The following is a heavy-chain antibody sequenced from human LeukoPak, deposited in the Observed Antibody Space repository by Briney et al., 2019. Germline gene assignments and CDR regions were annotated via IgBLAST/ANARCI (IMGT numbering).Heavy chain of an antibody. Sequence: KASETLSLTCAVSGGSISSNNWWSWVRQPPGKGLEWIGEIYHSGSTNYNPSLKSRVTISVDKSKNQFSLKLSSVTAADTAVYYCASNRMGGRDFDYWGQGTLVTVSS. CDR1: GGSISSNNW. CDR3: ASNRMGGRDFDY. CDR2: IYHSGST. V-gene: IGHV4-4*02. D-gene: IGHD1-26*01. J-gene: IGHJ4*02.